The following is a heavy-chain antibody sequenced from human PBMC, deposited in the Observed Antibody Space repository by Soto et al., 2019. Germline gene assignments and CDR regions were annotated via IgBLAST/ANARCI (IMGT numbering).Heavy chain of an antibody. D-gene: IGHD3-22*01. J-gene: IGHJ4*02. V-gene: IGHV3-23*01. CDR2: ISGSGAGA. Sequence: PGGSLRLSCAASGFTFSNYAMNWVRQAPGKGLEWVSGISGSGAGAYYADSVKGRFTISRDNSKNTLYLQMNSLRAEDTAVYYCAKNPGYYYDSTGYHFDYWGQGTLVTVSS. CDR1: GFTFSNYA. CDR3: AKNPGYYYDSTGYHFDY.